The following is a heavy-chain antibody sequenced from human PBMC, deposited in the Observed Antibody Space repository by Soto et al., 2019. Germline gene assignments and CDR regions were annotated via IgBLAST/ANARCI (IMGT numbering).Heavy chain of an antibody. V-gene: IGHV4-59*01. D-gene: IGHD4-17*01. CDR3: ARTTPNGKPLLDC. J-gene: IGHJ4*02. CDR1: CSSLSSYY. Sequence: SETLSLTCTASCSSLSSYYGSWVRQPPGKGLEWMGNIYYSGSTNHYPSLKSRLTMSGDTPKNQFSLNLSSVTAADMAVYYCARTTPNGKPLLDCWGPGILVTVSS. CDR2: IYYSGST.